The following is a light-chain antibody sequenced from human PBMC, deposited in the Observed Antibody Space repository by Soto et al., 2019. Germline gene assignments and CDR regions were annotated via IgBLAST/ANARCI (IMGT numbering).Light chain of an antibody. Sequence: DIQMTQSPSSLSSSVGDRVTITCRARQSISSYLNWYQQKPGKAPKLLIYAASSLQSGVPSRFSGSGSGTDFTLTISSLQPEDFATYYCQQSYSTPLPVGGGGKVDIK. CDR1: QSISSY. CDR3: QQSYSTPLP. V-gene: IGKV1-39*01. CDR2: AAS. J-gene: IGKJ4*01.